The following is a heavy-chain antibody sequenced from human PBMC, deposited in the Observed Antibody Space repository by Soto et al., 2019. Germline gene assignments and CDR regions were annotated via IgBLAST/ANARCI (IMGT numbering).Heavy chain of an antibody. V-gene: IGHV3-30-3*01. CDR3: SRERVVAVASDI. CDR1: GFTFSSYA. Sequence: GGSVRLSCAASGFTFSSYAMHWVRQAPGKGLEWVAVISYDGSNKYYADSVKGRFTISRDNSKNTLYLQMNSLRAEDTAVYYCSRERVVAVASDIWGQATMVSV. J-gene: IGHJ3*02. CDR2: ISYDGSNK. D-gene: IGHD2-15*01.